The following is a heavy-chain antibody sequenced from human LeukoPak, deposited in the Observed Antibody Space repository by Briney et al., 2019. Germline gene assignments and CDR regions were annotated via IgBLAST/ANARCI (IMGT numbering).Heavy chain of an antibody. D-gene: IGHD6-19*01. CDR3: AKDTGSGWYWGNYYYYYGMDV. CDR1: GFTFSSYA. CDR2: ISGSGGST. J-gene: IGHJ6*02. Sequence: GGSLRLSCAASGFTFSSYAMSWVHQAPGKGLEWVSAISGSGGSTYYADSVKGRFTISRDNSKNTLYLQMNSLRAEDTAVYYCAKDTGSGWYWGNYYYYYGMDVWGQGTTVTVSS. V-gene: IGHV3-23*01.